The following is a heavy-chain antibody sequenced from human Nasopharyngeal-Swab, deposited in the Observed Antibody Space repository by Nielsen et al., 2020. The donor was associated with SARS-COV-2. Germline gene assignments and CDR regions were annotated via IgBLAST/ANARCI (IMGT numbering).Heavy chain of an antibody. J-gene: IGHJ4*02. D-gene: IGHD3-22*01. CDR2: ISAYNRNT. Sequence: ASVKVSCKVSGYTFTNYGITWVRQAPGQGLEWMGWISAYNRNTNYAHKLQDRVTLTTDTSTNTVYMEVRSLRSDDTAMYYCARGRYDSSPGDYWGQGTLVTVSS. CDR3: ARGRYDSSPGDY. V-gene: IGHV1-18*04. CDR1: GYTFTNYG.